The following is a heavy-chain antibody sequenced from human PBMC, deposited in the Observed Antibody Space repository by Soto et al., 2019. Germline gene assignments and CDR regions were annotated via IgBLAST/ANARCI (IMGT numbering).Heavy chain of an antibody. CDR1: GFTFSSYA. CDR2: ISGSGGST. CDR3: AKGVRDDFWSGYYTGLWFGELLIPPDY. V-gene: IGHV3-23*01. Sequence: EVQLLESGGGLVQPGGSLRLSCAASGFTFSSYAMSWVRQAPGKGLEWVSAISGSGGSTYYADSVKGRFTISRDNSKNTLYLQMNSLRAEDTAVYYCAKGVRDDFWSGYYTGLWFGELLIPPDYWGQGTLVTVSS. D-gene: IGHD3-3*01. J-gene: IGHJ4*02.